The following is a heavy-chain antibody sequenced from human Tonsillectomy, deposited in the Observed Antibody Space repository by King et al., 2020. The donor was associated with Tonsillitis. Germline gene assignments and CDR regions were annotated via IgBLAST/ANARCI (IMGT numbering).Heavy chain of an antibody. CDR3: ARQRATGDSGYDDSLGY. D-gene: IGHD5-12*01. V-gene: IGHV5-51*01. J-gene: IGHJ4*02. CDR2: IHPGESEI. CDR1: GYRFTNYW. Sequence: EVQLVESGAEVKKPGESLKISCKGSGYRFTNYWIGWVRQMPGKGLEWMGMIHPGESEIKYSLSLEGQVTISADKSISTAYLQWSSLEASDTAMYYCARQRATGDSGYDDSLGYWGQGTLVSVSS.